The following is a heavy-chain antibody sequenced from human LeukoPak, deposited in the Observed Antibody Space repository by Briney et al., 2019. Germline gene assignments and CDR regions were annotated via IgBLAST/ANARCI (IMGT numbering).Heavy chain of an antibody. J-gene: IGHJ4*02. CDR2: ISAYNGNT. V-gene: IGHV1-18*01. CDR1: GYTFTSYG. Sequence: ASVRVSCKASGYTFTSYGISWVRQAPGQGLEWMGWISAYNGNTNYAQKLQGRVTMTTDTSTSTAYMELRSLRSDDTAVYYCAREQAAAGSSDYWGQGTLVTVSS. D-gene: IGHD6-13*01. CDR3: AREQAAAGSSDY.